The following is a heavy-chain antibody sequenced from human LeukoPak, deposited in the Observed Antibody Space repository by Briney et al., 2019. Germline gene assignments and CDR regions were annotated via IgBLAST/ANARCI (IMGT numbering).Heavy chain of an antibody. J-gene: IGHJ4*02. Sequence: PGGSLRLSCAASGFTFSSYGMHWVRQAPGKGLEWVAVISHDGSNKYYADSVKGRFTISRDNSKNTLYLQMNSLSAEDTAVYYCAKDRRGYCSGGSCYYNFDYWGQGTLVTVSS. V-gene: IGHV3-30*18. CDR3: AKDRRGYCSGGSCYYNFDY. D-gene: IGHD2-15*01. CDR2: ISHDGSNK. CDR1: GFTFSSYG.